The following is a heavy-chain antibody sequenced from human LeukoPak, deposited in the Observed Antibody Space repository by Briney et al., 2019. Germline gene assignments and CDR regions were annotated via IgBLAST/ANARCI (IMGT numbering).Heavy chain of an antibody. J-gene: IGHJ5*02. CDR1: GYTFTGYY. CDR3: ARGGKRYYNWFDP. V-gene: IGHV1-8*02. D-gene: IGHD3-10*01. CDR2: MNPNSGNT. Sequence: ASVKVSCKASGYTFTGYYMHWVRQAPGQGLEWMGWMNPNSGNTGYAQKFQGRVTMTRNTSISTAYMELSSLRSEDTAVYYCARGGKRYYNWFDPWGQGTLVTVSS.